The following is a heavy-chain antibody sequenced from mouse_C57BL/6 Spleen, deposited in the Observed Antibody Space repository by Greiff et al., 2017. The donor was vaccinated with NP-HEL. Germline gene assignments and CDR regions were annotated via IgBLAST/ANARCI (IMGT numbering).Heavy chain of an antibody. V-gene: IGHV1-82*01. CDR1: GYAFSSSW. CDR3: AISEVYGKTRDY. Sequence: VQLQESGPELVKPGASVKISCKASGYAFSSSWMNWVKQRPGKGLEWIGRIYPGDGDTNYNGKFKGKATLTADKSSSTAYMQLSSLTSEDSAVYCCAISEVYGKTRDYWGQGTTLTVSS. J-gene: IGHJ2*01. CDR2: IYPGDGDT. D-gene: IGHD2-1*01.